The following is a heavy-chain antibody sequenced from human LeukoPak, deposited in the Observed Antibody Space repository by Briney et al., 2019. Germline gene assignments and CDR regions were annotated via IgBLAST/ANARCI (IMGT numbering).Heavy chain of an antibody. D-gene: IGHD1-1*01. CDR1: GFTFDDYA. CDR3: AKDQGYNGNDFLYGFDY. V-gene: IGHV3-9*01. J-gene: IGHJ4*02. CDR2: ISWNSGSI. Sequence: SLRLSCAASGFTFDDYAMHWVRQAPGKGLEWVSGISWNSGSIGYADSVKGRFTISRDNAKNSLYLQMNSLRAEDTALYYCAKDQGYNGNDFLYGFDYWGQGTLVTVST.